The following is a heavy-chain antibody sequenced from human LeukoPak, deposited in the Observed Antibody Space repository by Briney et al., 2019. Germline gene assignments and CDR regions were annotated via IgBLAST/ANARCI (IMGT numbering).Heavy chain of an antibody. D-gene: IGHD5-24*01. V-gene: IGHV4-59*01. J-gene: IGHJ3*02. CDR2: IYYSGST. CDR1: GGSISSYY. CDR3: ARSDEIKPDFDI. Sequence: SETLCLTCTVSGGSISSYYWSWIRQPPGKGLEWIGYIYYSGSTNYNPSLRSRVTISVDTSKNQFSLKLSSVTAADTAVYYCARSDEIKPDFDIWGQGTIVTVSS.